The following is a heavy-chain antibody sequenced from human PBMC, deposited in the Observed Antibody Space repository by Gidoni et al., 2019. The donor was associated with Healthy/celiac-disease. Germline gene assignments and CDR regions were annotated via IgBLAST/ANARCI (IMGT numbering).Heavy chain of an antibody. CDR2: IYWDDDK. J-gene: IGHJ3*02. D-gene: IGHD3-3*01. CDR3: ANRGGGVYDVWSGYVQDDAVDI. CDR1: GFSLSTSGVG. Sequence: QITLTESGPTLVKPTQTLTLTCTFSGFSLSTSGVGFGWIRQPTGKALEWIALIYWDDDKRYSPSLKSRLTITKDTSKNQVVLKMTNMDPVDTATYYCANRGGGVYDVWSGYVQDDAVDIWGQGTMVTVSS. V-gene: IGHV2-5*02.